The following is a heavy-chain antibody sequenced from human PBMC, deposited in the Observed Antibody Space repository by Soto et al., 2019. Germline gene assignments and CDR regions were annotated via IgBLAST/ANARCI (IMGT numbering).Heavy chain of an antibody. J-gene: IGHJ4*02. D-gene: IGHD5-12*01. CDR1: GFTFSSYA. CDR3: VRASDTVATTGFDY. V-gene: IGHV3-30-3*01. Sequence: GGSLRLSCAASGFTFSSYAMHWVRQAPGKGLEWVAVISYDGSKKYYADSVKGRFTISRDNSKNTMYVQMNSLRAEDTAVYYCVRASDTVATTGFDYWGQGTLVIVSS. CDR2: ISYDGSKK.